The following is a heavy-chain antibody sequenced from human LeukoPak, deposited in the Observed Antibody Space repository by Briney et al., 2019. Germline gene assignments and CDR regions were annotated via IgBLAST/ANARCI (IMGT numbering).Heavy chain of an antibody. Sequence: GRSLRLSCAASGFTFDDYAMHWVRQAPGKGLEWVSGISWNSGSIGYADSVKGRFTISRDNAKNSLYLQMNSLRAEDTAVYYCAAGDLDYWGQGTLVTVSS. V-gene: IGHV3-9*01. CDR3: AAGDLDY. CDR1: GFTFDDYA. D-gene: IGHD3-16*01. CDR2: ISWNSGSI. J-gene: IGHJ4*02.